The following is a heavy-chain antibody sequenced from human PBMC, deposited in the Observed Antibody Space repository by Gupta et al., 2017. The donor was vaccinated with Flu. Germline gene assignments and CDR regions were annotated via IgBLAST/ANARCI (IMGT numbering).Heavy chain of an antibody. CDR1: GGSFSGYS. D-gene: IGHD6-13*01. V-gene: IGHV4-34*01. Sequence: QVQLQQWGDGLLKPSETLSLPCAVYGGSFSGYSWSWIRQPPGKGLEWIGEINHSGSTNYNPSLKSRVTISVDTSKNQFSLKLSSVTAADTAVHYCARGAAAENWGQGTLVTVSS. J-gene: IGHJ4*02. CDR3: ARGAAAEN. CDR2: INHSGST.